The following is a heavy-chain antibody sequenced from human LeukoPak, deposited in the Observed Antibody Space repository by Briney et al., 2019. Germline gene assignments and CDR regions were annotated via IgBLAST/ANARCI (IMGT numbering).Heavy chain of an antibody. CDR3: ARGGRYYYVSSGPIDY. CDR1: GYTFTGYY. J-gene: IGHJ4*02. V-gene: IGHV1-2*02. D-gene: IGHD3-22*01. Sequence: ASVKVSCQASGYTFTGYYMHWVRQAPGQGLEWMGWINPNSGGTNYAQKFQGRVTMTRDTSISTAYMELSRLRSDDTAVYYCARGGRYYYVSSGPIDYWGQGTLVTVSS. CDR2: INPNSGGT.